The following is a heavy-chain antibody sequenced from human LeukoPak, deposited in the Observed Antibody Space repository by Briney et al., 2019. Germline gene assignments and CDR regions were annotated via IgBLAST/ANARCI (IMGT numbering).Heavy chain of an antibody. CDR3: AREGYCSGGACLDY. CDR2: INPNSGGT. CDR1: GYTFTGYH. V-gene: IGHV1-2*02. Sequence: ASVKVSCKASGYTFTGYHVHWVRQAPGQGLEWMGWINPNSGGTNYAQNFQGRVTMTRDTSISTAYMELSRLRSDDTAVYYCAREGYCSGGACLDYWGQGTLVTVSS. J-gene: IGHJ4*02. D-gene: IGHD2-15*01.